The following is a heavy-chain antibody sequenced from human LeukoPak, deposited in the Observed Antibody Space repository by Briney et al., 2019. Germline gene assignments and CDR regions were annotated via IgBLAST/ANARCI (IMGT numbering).Heavy chain of an antibody. D-gene: IGHD6-13*01. CDR1: GFTFSNAW. V-gene: IGHV3-15*01. CDR3: TRGSSWYPDYFDY. J-gene: IGHJ4*02. Sequence: SGGSLRLSCAASGFTFSNAWMSWVRQAPGKGLEWVGRIKSKTDGGTTDYAAPVKGRFTISRDDSKNTLYLQMNSLETEDTAVYYCTRGSSWYPDYFDYWGQGTLVTVSS. CDR2: IKSKTDGGTT.